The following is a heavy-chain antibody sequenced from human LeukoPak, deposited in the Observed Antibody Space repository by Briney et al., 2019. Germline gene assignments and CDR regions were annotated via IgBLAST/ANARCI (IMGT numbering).Heavy chain of an antibody. CDR2: FSNDANFI. CDR3: TTPAAGPRAEYSQY. Sequence: GGSLRLSCAASGFTFSSYSMNWVRQAPGKGLEWVSSFSNDANFIYYADSLKGRFTVSRDNARNSLYLQMNSLAVEDTAVYYCTTPAAGPRAEYSQYWGQGTLVTVSS. CDR1: GFTFSSYS. V-gene: IGHV3-21*01. D-gene: IGHD6-13*01. J-gene: IGHJ1*01.